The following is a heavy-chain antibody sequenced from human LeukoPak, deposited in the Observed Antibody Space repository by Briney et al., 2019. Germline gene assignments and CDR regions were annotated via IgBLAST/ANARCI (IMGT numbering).Heavy chain of an antibody. J-gene: IGHJ3*02. Sequence: GGFLRLSCAASGFTFSSYEMNWVRQAPGKGLEWVSYISSSGSTIYYADSVKGRFTISRDNAKNSLYLQMNSLRAEDTAVYYCARDRENCSGGSCYSYAFDIWGQGTMVTVSS. CDR1: GFTFSSYE. CDR3: ARDRENCSGGSCYSYAFDI. D-gene: IGHD2-15*01. V-gene: IGHV3-48*03. CDR2: ISSSGSTI.